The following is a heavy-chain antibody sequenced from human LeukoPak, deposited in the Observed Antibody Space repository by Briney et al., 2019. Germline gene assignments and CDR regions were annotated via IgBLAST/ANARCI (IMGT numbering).Heavy chain of an antibody. CDR3: AKDFGAIRDFWSGYYTVAFDI. CDR2: ISWNSGSI. Sequence: GGSLRLSCAASGFTSDDYAMHWVRQAPGKGLEGVSGISWNSGSISYADSVKGRFTISRDNAKNSLYLQMNSLRAEDTALYYCAKDFGAIRDFWSGYYTVAFDIWGQGTMVTVSS. V-gene: IGHV3-9*02. J-gene: IGHJ3*02. D-gene: IGHD3-3*01. CDR1: GFTSDDYA.